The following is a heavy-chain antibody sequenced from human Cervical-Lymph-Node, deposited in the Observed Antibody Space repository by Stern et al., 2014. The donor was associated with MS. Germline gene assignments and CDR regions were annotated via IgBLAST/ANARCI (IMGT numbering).Heavy chain of an antibody. V-gene: IGHV3-30*18. CDR2: ISYDGSNK. J-gene: IGHJ6*02. CDR3: AKQMTDPYYYYGMDV. CDR1: GFTFSSYG. Sequence: VQLVQSGGGVVQPGRSLRLSCAASGFTFSSYGMHWVRQAPGKGLEWVAVISYDGSNKYYADSVKGRFTISRDNSKNTLYLQMNSLRAEDTAVYYCAKQMTDPYYYYGMDVWGQGTTVTVSS.